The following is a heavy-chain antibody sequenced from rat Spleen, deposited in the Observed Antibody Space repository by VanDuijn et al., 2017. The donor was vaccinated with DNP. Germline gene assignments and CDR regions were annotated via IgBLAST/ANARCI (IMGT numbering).Heavy chain of an antibody. Sequence: EVQLVESGGGPVQPGRSLKLSCVASGFIFRNYWMTWIRQAPGKGLEWVATISYDGSSTYYRDSVKGRFTISRDNAKSSLYLQMDSLRSEDTATYYCTTPAATTPDYWGQGVMVTVSS. CDR3: TTPAATTPDY. V-gene: IGHV5-31*01. CDR1: GFIFRNYW. CDR2: ISYDGSST. D-gene: IGHD1-10*01. J-gene: IGHJ2*01.